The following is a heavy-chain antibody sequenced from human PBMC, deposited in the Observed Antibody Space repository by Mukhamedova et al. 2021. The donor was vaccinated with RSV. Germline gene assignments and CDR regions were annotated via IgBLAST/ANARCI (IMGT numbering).Heavy chain of an antibody. CDR2: IKSKTDGETT. D-gene: IGHD6-19*01. J-gene: IGHJ4*02. CDR1: KVW. V-gene: IGHV3-15*01. CDR3: TTVKNINGWYPY. Sequence: KVWMTWVRQAPGKGLEWVSRIKSKTDGETTDYSGPVKDRFTISRDDSKNTLFLQMDSLESEDTAVYYCTTVKNINGWYPYWGQGTL.